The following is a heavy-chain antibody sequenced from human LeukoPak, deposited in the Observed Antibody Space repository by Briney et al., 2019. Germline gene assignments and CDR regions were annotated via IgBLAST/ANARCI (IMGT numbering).Heavy chain of an antibody. CDR2: IDPSDSYT. CDR3: ARLGCSSTSCLTYGMDV. Sequence: GESLQIFCKVSGYSSTSYWISWVRQLPGKGLEWMGRIDPSDSYTNYSPSFQGHVTISADKSISTAYLQWSSLKASDTAMYYCARLGCSSTSCLTYGMDVWGQGTTVTVSS. J-gene: IGHJ6*02. D-gene: IGHD2-2*01. V-gene: IGHV5-10-1*01. CDR1: GYSSTSYW.